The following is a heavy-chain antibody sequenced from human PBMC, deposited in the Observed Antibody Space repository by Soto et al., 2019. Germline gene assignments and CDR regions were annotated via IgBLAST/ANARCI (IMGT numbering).Heavy chain of an antibody. V-gene: IGHV4-34*01. D-gene: IGHD3-10*01. CDR3: ARVARGSGKRAYYYYMDV. Sequence: PSETLSLTCAVYGGSFSGYYWSWIRQPPGKGLEWIGEINHSGSTNYNPSLKSRVTISVDTSKNQFSLKLSSVTAADTAVYYCARVARGSGKRAYYYYMDVWGKGTTVTVSS. CDR1: GGSFSGYY. CDR2: INHSGST. J-gene: IGHJ6*03.